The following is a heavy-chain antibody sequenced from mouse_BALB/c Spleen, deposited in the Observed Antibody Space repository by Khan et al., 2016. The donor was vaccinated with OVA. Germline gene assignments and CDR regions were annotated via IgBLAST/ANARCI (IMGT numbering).Heavy chain of an antibody. CDR2: ISYSGTT. Sequence: EVQLQESGPGLVKPSQSLSLTCTVTGYSITSDYAWNWIRQLPGNKLEWMAYISYSGTTSYPPSLKSRVSITRDTSKNQFFLQFNSVTTEDTATYYCARRYYCDHWYFDVWGAGTTVTVSS. D-gene: IGHD1-1*01. CDR3: ARRYYCDHWYFDV. V-gene: IGHV3-2*02. CDR1: GYSITSDYA. J-gene: IGHJ1*01.